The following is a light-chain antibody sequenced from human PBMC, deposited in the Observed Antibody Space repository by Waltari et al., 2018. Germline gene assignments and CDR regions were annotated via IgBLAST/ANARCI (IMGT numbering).Light chain of an antibody. V-gene: IGKV1-9*01. Sequence: VGDRVTITCRASQGISSSLAWNQQKPGKAPKLLIYAASTLQSGVPSRFSGSGSGTEFTLTISSLQPEDFATYYCQQLNSYPLTFGGGTKVEIK. CDR1: QGISSS. J-gene: IGKJ4*01. CDR3: QQLNSYPLT. CDR2: AAS.